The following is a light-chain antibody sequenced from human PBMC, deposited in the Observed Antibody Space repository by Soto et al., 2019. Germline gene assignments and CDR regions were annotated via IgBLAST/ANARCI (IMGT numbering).Light chain of an antibody. Sequence: QSALTQPASVSGSPGQSITIPCTGTSSDVGSYKLVSWYQQHPGKAPKLMIYEGSKRPSGVSNRFSGSKSGIAASLTISGLQGEDEADYYFCSYAGSSTLVFGGGTKLTVL. CDR3: CSYAGSSTLV. V-gene: IGLV2-23*01. CDR2: EGS. J-gene: IGLJ2*01. CDR1: SSDVGSYKL.